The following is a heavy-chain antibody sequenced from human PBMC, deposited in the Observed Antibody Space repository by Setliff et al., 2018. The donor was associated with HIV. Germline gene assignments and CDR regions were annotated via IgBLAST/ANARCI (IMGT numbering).Heavy chain of an antibody. CDR3: ARVPVAGTARGVFDI. Sequence: SETLSLTCTVSGGSISSEDYYWPWIRQPAGKTLEWIGRTSVSGSATYNPSLKSRVTISIATSKGQFSLRLHSVTAADTAVYYCARVPVAGTARGVFDIWGQGTMVTVSS. D-gene: IGHD6-19*01. V-gene: IGHV4-61*02. CDR2: TSVSGSA. J-gene: IGHJ3*02. CDR1: GGSISSEDYY.